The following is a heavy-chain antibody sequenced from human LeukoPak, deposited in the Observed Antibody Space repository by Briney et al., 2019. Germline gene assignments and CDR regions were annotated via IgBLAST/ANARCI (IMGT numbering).Heavy chain of an antibody. Sequence: GGSLRLSCEASGFTFSNHAMHWVRQAPGKGLEWVANIKQDGSEKYYVDSVKGRFTISRDNAKNSLYLQMNSLRAEDTAVYYCARDTSFWGQGTMVTVSS. CDR2: IKQDGSEK. V-gene: IGHV3-7*01. J-gene: IGHJ3*01. CDR3: ARDTSF. CDR1: GFTFSNHA.